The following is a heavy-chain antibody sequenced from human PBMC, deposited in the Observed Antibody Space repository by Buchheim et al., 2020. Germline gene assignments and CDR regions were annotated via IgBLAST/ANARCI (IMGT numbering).Heavy chain of an antibody. D-gene: IGHD4-11*01. CDR3: ASNAGY. J-gene: IGHJ4*02. V-gene: IGHV3-33*03. CDR1: GFSFNDYP. Sequence: QVQVVESGGGVVQPGRSLRLSCAASGFSFNDYPIHWVRQAPGKGLEWVSLIWYDGGKKIYADSVKGRLPISRDSSKNTLYIEMNSLRVEDTAVYYCASNAGYWGQG. CDR2: IWYDGGKK.